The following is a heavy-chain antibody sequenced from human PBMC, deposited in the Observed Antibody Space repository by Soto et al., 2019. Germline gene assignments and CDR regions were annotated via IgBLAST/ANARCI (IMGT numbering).Heavy chain of an antibody. D-gene: IGHD5-12*01. V-gene: IGHV4-59*08. CDR3: ARHGYSGYDFFDY. CDR1: GGSINSYY. J-gene: IGHJ4*02. Sequence: SETLSLTCSVSGGSINSYYWTWIRQPPGKGLEWIGYIYYSGSTYYNPSLKSRVTISVDTSKNQFSLKLSSVTAADTAVYYCARHGYSGYDFFDYWGQGTLVTVSS. CDR2: IYYSGST.